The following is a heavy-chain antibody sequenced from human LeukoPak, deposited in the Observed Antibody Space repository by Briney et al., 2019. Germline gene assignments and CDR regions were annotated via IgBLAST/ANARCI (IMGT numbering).Heavy chain of an antibody. CDR3: AKSGSSGPAYFDY. D-gene: IGHD3-22*01. CDR2: IYYSGST. Sequence: PSETLSLTCTVSGGSISSHYWSWIRQPPGKGLEWIGYIYYSGSTNYNPSLKSRVTISVDTSKNQFSLKLSSVTAADTAVYYCAKSGSSGPAYFDYWGQGTLVTVSS. CDR1: GGSISSHY. V-gene: IGHV4-59*11. J-gene: IGHJ4*02.